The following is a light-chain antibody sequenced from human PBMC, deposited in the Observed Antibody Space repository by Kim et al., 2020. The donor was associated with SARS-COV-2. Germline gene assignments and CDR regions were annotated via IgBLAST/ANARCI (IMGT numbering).Light chain of an antibody. CDR2: EAS. V-gene: IGKV3D-15*01. J-gene: IGKJ1*01. Sequence: EIVMTQSPATLSVSPGDRATLSCRASQSVRSSLAWYQQKPGQAPRLLIYEASTRATGIPARFVGNGSGTDFSLTISSLQSEDFAVYYCQHYRNWPPWTFGQGTKVDIK. CDR3: QHYRNWPPWT. CDR1: QSVRSS.